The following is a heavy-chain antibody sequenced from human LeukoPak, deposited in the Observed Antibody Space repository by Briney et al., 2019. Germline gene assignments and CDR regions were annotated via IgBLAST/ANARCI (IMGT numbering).Heavy chain of an antibody. Sequence: GFIIAKNRDKNYLQKFQGRVTINTDTHTKKAYMEMRRLRSDDTAVYYCARDYYSDYVFDFWGQGTLITVSS. J-gene: IGHJ4*02. CDR2: IIAKNRDK. CDR3: ARDYYSDYVFDF. V-gene: IGHV1-18*01. D-gene: IGHD4-11*01.